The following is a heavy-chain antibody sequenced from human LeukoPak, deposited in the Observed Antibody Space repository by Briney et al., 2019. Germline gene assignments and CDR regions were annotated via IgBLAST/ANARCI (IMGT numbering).Heavy chain of an antibody. CDR2: IYSGGST. CDR3: ARIKDTAIPYYFDY. CDR1: GFTVSSNC. D-gene: IGHD5-18*01. Sequence: GGSLRLSCAASGFTVSSNCMTWVRQAPGKGLEWVSVIYSGGSTYYADSVKGRFTISRDNSKNTVYLQMNSLRAEDTAVYYCARIKDTAIPYYFDYWGQGTLVTVSS. V-gene: IGHV3-53*01. J-gene: IGHJ4*02.